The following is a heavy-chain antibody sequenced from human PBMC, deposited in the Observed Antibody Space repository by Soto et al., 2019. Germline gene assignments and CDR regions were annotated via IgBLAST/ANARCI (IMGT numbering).Heavy chain of an antibody. J-gene: IGHJ5*02. CDR1: GGSFSGYY. V-gene: IGHV4-34*01. D-gene: IGHD6-13*01. CDR3: ARTRIAAAGQYNWFDP. Sequence: SETLSLTCAVYGGSFSGYYWSWIRQPPGKGLEWIGEINHSGSTNYNPSLKSRVTISVDTSKNQFSLKLSFVTAADTALYYCARTRIAAAGQYNWFDPWGQGTLVTVSS. CDR2: INHSGST.